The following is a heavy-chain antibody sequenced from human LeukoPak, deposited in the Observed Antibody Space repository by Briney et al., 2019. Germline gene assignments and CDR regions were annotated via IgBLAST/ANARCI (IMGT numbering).Heavy chain of an antibody. D-gene: IGHD6-13*01. V-gene: IGHV3-66*01. CDR2: IYSGGST. J-gene: IGHJ4*02. CDR3: AREAVGRGYSSSWYDFWLDY. Sequence: GGSLRLSCATSGFTVSSNDMSWVRQAPGKGLEWVSVIYSGGSTYYAGSVKGKFTFSRDNSKNTLYLQMNSLRAEDTAVYYCAREAVGRGYSSSWYDFWLDYWGQGTLVTVSS. CDR1: GFTVSSND.